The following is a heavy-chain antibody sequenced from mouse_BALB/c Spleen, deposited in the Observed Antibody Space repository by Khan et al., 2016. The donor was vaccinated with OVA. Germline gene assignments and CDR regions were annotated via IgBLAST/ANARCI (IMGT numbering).Heavy chain of an antibody. Sequence: VQLKQSGPELLKPGTSVKISCKASGYSFTTYYIHWVIQTHGKSLEWIGYIDPFSGGTTYNQKFKGKATLTVDKSSSTAYIHLSNLTSEDSAVYYCTRHGYVAWFTYWGQGTLVTVSA. V-gene: IGHV1S135*01. CDR1: GYSFTTYY. CDR3: TRHGYVAWFTY. CDR2: IDPFSGGT. J-gene: IGHJ3*01. D-gene: IGHD2-2*01.